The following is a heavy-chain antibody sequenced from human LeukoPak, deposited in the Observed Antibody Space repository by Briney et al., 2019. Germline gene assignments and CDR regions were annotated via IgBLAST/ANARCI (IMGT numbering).Heavy chain of an antibody. J-gene: IGHJ4*02. V-gene: IGHV3-21*01. CDR3: ARAVAPLELRRRSPFDY. CDR2: ISSSSSYI. CDR1: GFTFSSYS. D-gene: IGHD1-7*01. Sequence: GGSLRLSCAASGFTFSSYSMNWARQAPGKGLEWVSSISSSSSYIYYADSVKGRFTISRDNAKNSLYLQMNSLRAEDTAVYYCARAVAPLELRRRSPFDYWGQGTLVTVSS.